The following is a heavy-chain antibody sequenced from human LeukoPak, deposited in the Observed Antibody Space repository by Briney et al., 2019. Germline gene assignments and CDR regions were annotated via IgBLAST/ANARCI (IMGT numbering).Heavy chain of an antibody. Sequence: PSETLSLTCTVSGGSISSYYWSRIRQPPGKGLEWIGYIYYSGSTNYNPSLKSRVTISVDTSKNQFSLKLSSVTAADTAVYYCARAYDYWFDPWGQGTLVTVSS. D-gene: IGHD3-3*01. CDR1: GGSISSYY. CDR3: ARAYDYWFDP. CDR2: IYYSGST. J-gene: IGHJ5*02. V-gene: IGHV4-59*01.